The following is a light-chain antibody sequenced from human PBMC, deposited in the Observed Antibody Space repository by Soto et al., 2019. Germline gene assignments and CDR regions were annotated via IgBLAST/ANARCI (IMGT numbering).Light chain of an antibody. V-gene: IGKV3-15*01. J-gene: IGKJ4*01. CDR3: QQFSSYPLT. CDR2: GAS. CDR1: QSISSN. Sequence: EIVMTQSPATLSVSPGERATLSCRASQSISSNLALYQQKPGQAPRLLIYGASTRATNIPARFSGGGSGTDFTLTISRLEPEDFAVYYCQQFSSYPLTFGGGIKVDI.